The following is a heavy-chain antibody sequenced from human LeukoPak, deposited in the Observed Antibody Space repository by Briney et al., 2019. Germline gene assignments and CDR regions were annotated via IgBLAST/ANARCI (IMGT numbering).Heavy chain of an antibody. D-gene: IGHD4-17*01. CDR1: GFTFSSYW. CDR2: ISGSGDST. Sequence: PGGSLRLSCAASGFTFSSYWMSWVRQAPGKGLEWVSGISGSGDSTYYADSVKGRFTISRDNSKKTLYLQMNSLRAEDTAVYYCARYYGDSKNYYYYYYMDVWGKGTTVTISS. V-gene: IGHV3-23*01. J-gene: IGHJ6*03. CDR3: ARYYGDSKNYYYYYYMDV.